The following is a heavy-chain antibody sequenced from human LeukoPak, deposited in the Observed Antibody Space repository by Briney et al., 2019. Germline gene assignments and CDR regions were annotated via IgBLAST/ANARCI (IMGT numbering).Heavy chain of an antibody. CDR1: GNYW. CDR2: INSDGSWT. J-gene: IGHJ4*02. V-gene: IGHV3-74*01. Sequence: GGSLRLSCAAPGNYWMHWVRQVPGKGLVWVSHINSDGSWTSYADSVKGRFTISKDNAKNTVYLQMNSLRAEDTAVYYCVSFYETYWGRGTLVTVSS. CDR3: VSFYETY. D-gene: IGHD2/OR15-2a*01.